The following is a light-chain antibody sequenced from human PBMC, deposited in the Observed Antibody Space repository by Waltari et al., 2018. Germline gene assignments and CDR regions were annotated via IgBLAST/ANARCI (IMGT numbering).Light chain of an antibody. J-gene: IGLJ1*01. CDR1: SSNIGSNT. V-gene: IGLV1-44*01. CDR3: AAWDDSLRGYV. Sequence: QSVLTQPPSASGTPGQRVTISCSGSSSNIGSNTVNWYQQPPGTAPKLLIYTTNQRPSGVPDRFSGSKSGTSASLAISGLQSGDEADYYCAAWDDSLRGYVFGTGTKVTVL. CDR2: TTN.